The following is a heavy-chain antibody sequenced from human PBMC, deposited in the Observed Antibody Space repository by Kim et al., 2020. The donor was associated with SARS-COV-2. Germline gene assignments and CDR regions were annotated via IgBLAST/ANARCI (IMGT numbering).Heavy chain of an antibody. D-gene: IGHD3-10*01. V-gene: IGHV4-61*01. CDR3: AREGVLWTEPYFDY. J-gene: IGHJ4*02. CDR1: GGSVSSGSYY. Sequence: SETLSLTCTVSGGSVSSGSYYWSWIRQPPGKGLEWIGYIYYSGSTNYNPSLKSRVTISVDTSKNQFSLKLSSVTAADTAVYYCAREGVLWTEPYFDYWGQGTLVTVSS. CDR2: IYYSGST.